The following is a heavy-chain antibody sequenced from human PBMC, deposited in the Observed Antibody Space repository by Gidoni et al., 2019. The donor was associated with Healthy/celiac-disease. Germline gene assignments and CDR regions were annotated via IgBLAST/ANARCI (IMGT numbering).Heavy chain of an antibody. V-gene: IGHV3-23*01. CDR2: SSGSGGST. CDR3: AKDVGLFSYDSSGYHRLGAFDI. Sequence: EVQLLESGGGLVQPGGSLRLSCAASGFTFSSYAMCWVRQAPGKGQEWVSASSGSGGSTYYADSVKGRFTISRDNSKKTLYLQMNSLRAEDTAVYYCAKDVGLFSYDSSGYHRLGAFDIWGQGTMVTVSS. J-gene: IGHJ3*02. CDR1: GFTFSSYA. D-gene: IGHD3-22*01.